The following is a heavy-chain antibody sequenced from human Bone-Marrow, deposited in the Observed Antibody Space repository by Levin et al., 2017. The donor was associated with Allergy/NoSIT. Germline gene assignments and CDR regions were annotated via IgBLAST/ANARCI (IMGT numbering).Heavy chain of an antibody. CDR1: GFTFSDYY. J-gene: IGHJ5*02. Sequence: PGGSLRLSCAASGFTFSDYYMSWIRQAPGKGLEWVSYISSSGSTIYYADSVKGRFTISRDNAKNSLYLQMNSLRAEDTAVYYCARSRVVATITFWFDPWGQGTLVTVSS. CDR3: ARSRVVATITFWFDP. D-gene: IGHD5-12*01. V-gene: IGHV3-11*01. CDR2: ISSSGSTI.